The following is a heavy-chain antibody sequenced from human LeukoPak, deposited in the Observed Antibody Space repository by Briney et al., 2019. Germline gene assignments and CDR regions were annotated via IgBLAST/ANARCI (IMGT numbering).Heavy chain of an antibody. CDR2: ISAYNGNT. V-gene: IGHV1-18*01. CDR1: GYTFTNYG. Sequence: GASVKVSCKASGYTFTNYGISWVRQAPGQGLEWMGWISAYNGNTNYAQKLQGRVTMTTDTSTSTAYMELRSLKSDDTAVYYCARGTTVTDYGWFDPWGQGTLVTVSS. D-gene: IGHD4-17*01. J-gene: IGHJ5*02. CDR3: ARGTTVTDYGWFDP.